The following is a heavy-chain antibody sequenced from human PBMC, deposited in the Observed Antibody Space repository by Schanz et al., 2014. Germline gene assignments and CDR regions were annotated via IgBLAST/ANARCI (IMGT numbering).Heavy chain of an antibody. CDR1: GFTFSTYA. CDR2: ISGSGGDT. V-gene: IGHV3-23*04. D-gene: IGHD1-26*01. Sequence: VQLVESGGGLVKPGGSLRLSCAASGFTFSTYAMNLVRQAPGKGLEWVSGISGSGGDTYYVDSVKGRFTISRDNAKNSLYLQMNSLRDEDTAVYYCARGGATRFDYWGQGTLVTVSS. CDR3: ARGGATRFDY. J-gene: IGHJ4*02.